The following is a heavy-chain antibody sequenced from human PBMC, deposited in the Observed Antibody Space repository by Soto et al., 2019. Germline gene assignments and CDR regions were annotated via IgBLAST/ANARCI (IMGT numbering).Heavy chain of an antibody. J-gene: IGHJ3*02. D-gene: IGHD2-21*02. V-gene: IGHV4-59*08. CDR1: GGSISSYY. CDR2: IYYSGST. Sequence: SETLSLTCTVSGGSISSYYWSWIRQPPGKGLEWIGYIYYSGSTNYNPSLKSRVTISVDTSKNQFSLKLSSVTAADTAVYYCARYLGGAVVTAIFAFDIWGQGTMVTVSS. CDR3: ARYLGGAVVTAIFAFDI.